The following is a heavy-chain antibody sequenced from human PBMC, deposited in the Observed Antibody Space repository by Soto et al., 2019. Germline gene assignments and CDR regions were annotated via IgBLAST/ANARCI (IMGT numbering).Heavy chain of an antibody. CDR1: GYTFTSYG. Sequence: QVQLVQSGAEVKKPGDSVKGSCKASGYTFTSYGISWGRQAPGQVLEWMVWISAYNGNTNYAQKLQGRVTMTTDTYTSTAYMELRSLRSDDTALYYCASTYDSSDQSDYWGQGTLVTVSS. CDR3: ASTYDSSDQSDY. D-gene: IGHD3-22*01. J-gene: IGHJ4*02. CDR2: ISAYNGNT. V-gene: IGHV1-18*01.